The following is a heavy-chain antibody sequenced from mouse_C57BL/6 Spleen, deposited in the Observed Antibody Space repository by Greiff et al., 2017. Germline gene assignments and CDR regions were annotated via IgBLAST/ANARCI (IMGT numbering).Heavy chain of an antibody. Sequence: EVKLQESGPELVKPGASVKIPCKASGYTFTDYNMDWVKQSHGKSLEWIGDINPNNGGTIYNQKFKGKATLTVDKSSSTAYMELRSLTSEDTAVYYCARSGEYLDGYSWFAYWGQGTLVTVSA. D-gene: IGHD2-3*01. J-gene: IGHJ3*01. CDR1: GYTFTDYN. CDR3: ARSGEYLDGYSWFAY. V-gene: IGHV1-18*01. CDR2: INPNNGGT.